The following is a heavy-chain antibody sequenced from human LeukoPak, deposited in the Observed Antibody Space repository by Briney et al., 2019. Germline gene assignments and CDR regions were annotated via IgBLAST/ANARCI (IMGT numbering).Heavy chain of an antibody. J-gene: IGHJ4*02. CDR3: VKEIKKWLGAIDN. CDR1: GFTFDDYA. V-gene: IGHV3-9*01. CDR2: IYWNSANI. Sequence: PGGSLRLSCAASGFTFDDYAMHWVRQAPGKGLEWVSGIYWNSANIDYAESVKGRFTISRDNAKNSLYLQMNSLRPEDTAIYFCVKEIKKWLGAIDNWGQGTLVTVSS. D-gene: IGHD1-26*01.